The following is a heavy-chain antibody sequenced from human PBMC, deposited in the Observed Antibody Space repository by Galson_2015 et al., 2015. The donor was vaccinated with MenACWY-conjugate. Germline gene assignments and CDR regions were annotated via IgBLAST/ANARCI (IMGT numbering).Heavy chain of an antibody. V-gene: IGHV3-74*01. D-gene: IGHD1-1*01. CDR2: IKADGSFS. CDR3: ERDNNWSFDS. J-gene: IGHJ4*02. CDR1: GFTFNNYW. Sequence: SLRLSCAASGFTFNNYWMHWVRHPPGKGLEWISYIKADGSFSNYADSVKGRFTISTDNAKNMVYLQMDGLGDEDTAVYFCERDNNWSFDSWGQGTLVTVSS.